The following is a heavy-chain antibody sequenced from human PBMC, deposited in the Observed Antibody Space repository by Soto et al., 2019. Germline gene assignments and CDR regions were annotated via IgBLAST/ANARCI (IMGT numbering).Heavy chain of an antibody. CDR2: ISYDGSNK. D-gene: IGHD2-15*01. CDR1: GFTFSSYG. CDR3: AKDQCSGGSCYLYYGMDV. V-gene: IGHV3-30*18. J-gene: IGHJ6*02. Sequence: SLRLSCAASGFTFSSYGMHWVRQAPGKGLEWVAVISYDGSNKYYADSVKGRFTISRDNSKNTLYLQMNSLRAEDTAVYYCAKDQCSGGSCYLYYGMDVWGQGTTVTVSS.